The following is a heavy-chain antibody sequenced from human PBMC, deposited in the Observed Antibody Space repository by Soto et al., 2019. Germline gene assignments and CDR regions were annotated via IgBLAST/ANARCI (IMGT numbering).Heavy chain of an antibody. CDR3: ARDRGPSSGYYPYWFDP. D-gene: IGHD3-22*01. Sequence: QVQLVQSGAEVKKPGSSVKVSCKASGGNFSSYAISWVRQAPGQGLEWMGEIIPIFGTENYAQKFQGRVTITADESTITAYMELSSLRSEDTAVYYCARDRGPSSGYYPYWFDPWGKGTLVTVSS. J-gene: IGHJ5*02. CDR1: GGNFSSYA. V-gene: IGHV1-69*12. CDR2: IIPIFGTE.